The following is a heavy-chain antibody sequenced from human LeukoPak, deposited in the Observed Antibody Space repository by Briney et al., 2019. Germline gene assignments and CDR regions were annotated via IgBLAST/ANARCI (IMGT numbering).Heavy chain of an antibody. J-gene: IGHJ5*02. V-gene: IGHV4-30-4*07. CDR1: GDSISSGSYS. CDR2: IYYSGST. CDR3: PREVPGSPNNWLDP. D-gene: IGHD3-10*01. Sequence: PSETLSLTCAVSGDSISSGSYSWSWIRQPPGKGLEWIGHIYYSGSTYYNPSLKSRLNMSVDRSKNQLSLKLNSVTAADTAIYYCPREVPGSPNNWLDPWGQGTLVTVSS.